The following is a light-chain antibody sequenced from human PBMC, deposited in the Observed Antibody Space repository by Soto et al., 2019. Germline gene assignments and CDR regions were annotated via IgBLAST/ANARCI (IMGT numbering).Light chain of an antibody. Sequence: QSALTQPRSVSGSPGQSVTISCTGTSSDVGGYNYVSWYQQHPGKAPELMIYDVSKRPSGVPDRVSGSKSGTPASLDISGLQAEDEADYYCCSYAGSYTYVFGTGTKLTVL. CDR3: CSYAGSYTYV. CDR1: SSDVGGYNY. J-gene: IGLJ1*01. CDR2: DVS. V-gene: IGLV2-11*01.